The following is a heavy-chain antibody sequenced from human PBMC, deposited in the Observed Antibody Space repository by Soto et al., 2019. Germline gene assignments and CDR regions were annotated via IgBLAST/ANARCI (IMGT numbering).Heavy chain of an antibody. D-gene: IGHD1-7*01. Sequence: ASVEVSCKASRYTFTSYARHWVRQAPGQRLEWMGWINAGNGNTKYSQKFQGRVTITRDTSASTAYMELNSLRPDDTAMYYCARDGVSSTEYTWNYGTYFDYWGQGALVTVSS. V-gene: IGHV1-3*01. CDR3: ARDGVSSTEYTWNYGTYFDY. J-gene: IGHJ4*02. CDR2: INAGNGNT. CDR1: RYTFTSYA.